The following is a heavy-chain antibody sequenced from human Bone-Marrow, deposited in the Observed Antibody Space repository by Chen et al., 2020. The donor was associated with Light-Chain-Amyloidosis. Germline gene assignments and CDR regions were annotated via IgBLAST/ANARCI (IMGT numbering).Heavy chain of an antibody. CDR1: GYTFTSYD. V-gene: IGHV1-8*01. D-gene: IGHD3-10*01. CDR3: ARGSYGSGSYYHYYYYGMDV. J-gene: IGHJ6*02. CDR2: MNPNSGNT. Sequence: QVQLVQSGAEVKKPGASVKDSCKASGYTFTSYDIKWVRQATGQGLEWMGWMNPNSGNTGYAQKFQGRVTMTRNTAISTAYMELSSLRSEDTAVYYCARGSYGSGSYYHYYYYGMDVWGQGTTVTVSS.